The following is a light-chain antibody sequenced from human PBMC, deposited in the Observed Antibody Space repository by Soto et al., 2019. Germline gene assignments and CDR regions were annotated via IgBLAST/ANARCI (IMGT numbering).Light chain of an antibody. V-gene: IGKV3-20*01. Sequence: EVVLTQSPGTLSLSPGERVTLSCRASQSVASSYLAWYQQKPGRAPRLLFYSASSRATGIPDRFSGSGSGTDFTRTISRLESEDFAVYYCHHFGSLPETFGQGTNVE. CDR2: SAS. J-gene: IGKJ1*01. CDR3: HHFGSLPET. CDR1: QSVASSY.